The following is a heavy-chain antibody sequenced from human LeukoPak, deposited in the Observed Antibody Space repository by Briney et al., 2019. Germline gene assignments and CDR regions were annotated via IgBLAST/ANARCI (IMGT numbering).Heavy chain of an antibody. D-gene: IGHD3-16*02. CDR2: LSSSGSNI. CDR3: ARDGYDYVWGSYRYYYFDY. V-gene: IGHV3-48*03. CDR1: GFTFCSYE. Sequence: GGSLRLSCAASGFTFCSYEMNWVRQAPGQGLEGVSYLSSSGSNIYYADPVKGRFTISRDNAKNSLYLQMNSLRAEVTAVYYCARDGYDYVWGSYRYYYFDYWGQGTLVTVSS. J-gene: IGHJ4*02.